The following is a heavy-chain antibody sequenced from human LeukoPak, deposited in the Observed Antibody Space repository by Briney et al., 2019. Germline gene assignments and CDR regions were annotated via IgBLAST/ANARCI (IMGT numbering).Heavy chain of an antibody. D-gene: IGHD6-13*01. CDR2: ISGSGGST. CDR3: ATRTATIAAAAY. V-gene: IGHV3-23*01. Sequence: GGSLRLSCAASGFTFSSYSMNWVRQAPGKGLEWVSAISGSGGSTYYADSVKGRFTISRDNSKNTLYLQMNSLRAEDTAVYYCATRTATIAAAAYWGQGTLVTVSS. J-gene: IGHJ4*02. CDR1: GFTFSSYS.